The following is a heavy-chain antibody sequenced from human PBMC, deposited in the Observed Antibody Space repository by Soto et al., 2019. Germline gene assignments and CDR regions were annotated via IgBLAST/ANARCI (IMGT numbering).Heavy chain of an antibody. J-gene: IGHJ4*02. V-gene: IGHV3-23*01. CDR3: AKGGYTFAYE. Sequence: GGSLRLSCTASGVSFITSSMAWVRQPPGKGLEWVSAISPSASDTLYADSVKGRFTISRDNSQNTLFLQMTSLRADDTAVYYCAKGGYTFAYEWGQGALVTVSS. D-gene: IGHD5-18*01. CDR2: ISPSASDT. CDR1: GVSFITSS.